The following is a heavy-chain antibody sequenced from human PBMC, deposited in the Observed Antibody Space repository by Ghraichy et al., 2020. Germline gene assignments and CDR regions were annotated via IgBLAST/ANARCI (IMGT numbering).Heavy chain of an antibody. J-gene: IGHJ6*02. CDR1: GFTFSDYY. Sequence: GGSLRLSCAASGFTFSDYYMSWIRQAPGKGLEWVSYISSSGSTIYYADSVKGRFTISRDNAKNSLYLQMNSLRAEDTAVYYCARDFPGMTTVTYYYYGMDVWGQGTTVTVSS. CDR2: ISSSGSTI. CDR3: ARDFPGMTTVTYYYYGMDV. D-gene: IGHD4-17*01. V-gene: IGHV3-11*01.